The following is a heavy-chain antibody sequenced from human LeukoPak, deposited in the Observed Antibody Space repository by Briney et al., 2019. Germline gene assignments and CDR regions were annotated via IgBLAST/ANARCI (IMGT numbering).Heavy chain of an antibody. J-gene: IGHJ4*02. CDR1: GFTFGDYA. D-gene: IGHD1-1*01. V-gene: IGHV3-49*03. CDR2: IRSKAYGETA. CDR3: TRDRGAYNLYDC. Sequence: GGSLRLSCTASGFTFGDYAMSWIRQAPGKGLEWVGFIRSKAYGETADYAASVKGRFTISRDDSKAIAYLQMNSLKTEDTAVYHCTRDRGAYNLYDCWGQGTLVTVSS.